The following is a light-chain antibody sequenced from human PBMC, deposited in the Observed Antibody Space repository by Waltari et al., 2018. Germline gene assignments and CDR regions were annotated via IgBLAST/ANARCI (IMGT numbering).Light chain of an antibody. CDR3: QQRYNWPPT. CDR2: DAS. CDR1: QSVGAN. Sequence: ELVLTQSPATLSLCPGERATLSCSASQSVGANLAWYQQIAGQAPRLLIYDASNRATGIPARFSGSGSGADFTLTISSLEPEDFAVYYCQQRYNWPPTFGGGTKVEIE. V-gene: IGKV3-11*01. J-gene: IGKJ4*01.